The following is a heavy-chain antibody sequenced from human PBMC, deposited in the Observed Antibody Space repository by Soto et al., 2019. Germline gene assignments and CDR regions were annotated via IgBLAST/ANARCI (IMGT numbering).Heavy chain of an antibody. J-gene: IGHJ6*02. Sequence: PGESLKISCKGSGYSFTSYWIGWVRQMPGKGLEWMGIIYPGDSDTRYSPSFQGQVTISADKSISTAYLQWSSLKASDTAMYYCARNPSSSWYRGDYYYYGMDVWGQGTTVTVSS. D-gene: IGHD6-13*01. CDR1: GYSFTSYW. CDR3: ARNPSSSWYRGDYYYYGMDV. CDR2: IYPGDSDT. V-gene: IGHV5-51*01.